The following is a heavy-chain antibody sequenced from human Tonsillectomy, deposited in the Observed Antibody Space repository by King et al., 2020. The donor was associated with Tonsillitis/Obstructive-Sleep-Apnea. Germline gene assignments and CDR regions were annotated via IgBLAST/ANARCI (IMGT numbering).Heavy chain of an antibody. CDR1: GGSISSYY. J-gene: IGHJ2*01. V-gene: IGHV4-59*01. CDR3: ARDQGYCSGGSCSYWYFDL. Sequence: VPLQESGPGLVKPSETLSLTCTVSGGSISSYYWSWIRQPPGKGLEWIGYIYYSGSTNYNPSLKSRVTISVDTSKNQFSLELSSVTAADTAVYYCARDQGYCSGGSCSYWYFDLWGRGTLVTVSS. D-gene: IGHD2-15*01. CDR2: IYYSGST.